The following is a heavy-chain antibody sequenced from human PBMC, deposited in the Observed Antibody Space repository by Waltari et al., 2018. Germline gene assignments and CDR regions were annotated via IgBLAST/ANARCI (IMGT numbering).Heavy chain of an antibody. J-gene: IGHJ6*02. D-gene: IGHD2-2*01. CDR1: GGSFSGYY. CDR2: INHSGST. Sequence: QVQLQQWGAGLLKPSETLSLTCAVYGGSFSGYYWSWIRQTPGKGLEWIGEINHSGSTNYNPSLKSRVTISVDTSKNQFSLKLSSVTAADTAVYYCARVCSSTSCPYYYGMDVWGQGTTVTVSS. V-gene: IGHV4-34*01. CDR3: ARVCSSTSCPYYYGMDV.